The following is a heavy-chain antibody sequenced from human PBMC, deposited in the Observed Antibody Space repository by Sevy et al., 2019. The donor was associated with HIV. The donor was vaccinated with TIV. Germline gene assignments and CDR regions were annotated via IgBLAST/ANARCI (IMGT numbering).Heavy chain of an antibody. CDR3: XXXXXXXIDAFDI. CDR2: LFPGNSDT. CDR1: GYNFNAFW. Sequence: GESLKISCKASGYNFNAFWIGWVRQIPGKGLEWMGILFPGNSDTRSFQGQVTVSVDKSVNTAYLHWGSLRASDSAIXXXXXXXXXXIDAFDIWGQGTVVTVSS. J-gene: IGHJ3*02. V-gene: IGHV5-51*01.